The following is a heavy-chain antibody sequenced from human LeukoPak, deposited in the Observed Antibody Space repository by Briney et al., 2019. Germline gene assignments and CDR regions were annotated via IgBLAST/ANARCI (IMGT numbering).Heavy chain of an antibody. CDR1: GFAFSSYA. CDR3: VAAMVARAIDY. J-gene: IGHJ4*02. CDR2: VSGNGDST. D-gene: IGHD5-18*01. V-gene: IGHV3-64D*06. Sequence: GGSLRLSCSASGFAFSSYAVYWGRQDPGKGLGDVSAVSGNGDSTYYAGSVKGRFTISSDNSKNTLYLQMSSLRAEDTAVYYRVAAMVARAIDYWGQGTLVTVSS.